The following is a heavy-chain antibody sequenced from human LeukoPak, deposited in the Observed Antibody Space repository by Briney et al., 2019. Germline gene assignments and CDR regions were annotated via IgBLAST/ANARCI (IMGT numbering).Heavy chain of an antibody. CDR2: ISGGGVTT. V-gene: IGHV3-23*01. J-gene: IGHJ6*02. D-gene: IGHD3-16*01. Sequence: GGSLRLSCVGSGFTSIAYALTWARQAPGKGLEWVSGISGGGVTTYYADSVKGRFTISRDNSKNTLYLQMNSLRANDTAIYYCARNQQLGGHSYYYYGMDVWGQGTTVTVSS. CDR1: GFTSIAYA. CDR3: ARNQQLGGHSYYYYGMDV.